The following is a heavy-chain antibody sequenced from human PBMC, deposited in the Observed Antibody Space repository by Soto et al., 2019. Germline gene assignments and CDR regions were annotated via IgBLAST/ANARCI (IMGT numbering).Heavy chain of an antibody. CDR2: ISSSGSTI. Sequence: VQLVESGGGVVQPGRSLRLSCAASGFTFSSYGMHWVRQAPGKGLEWVSYISSSGSTIYYADSVKGRFTISRDNAKNSLYLQMNSLRAEDTAVYYCAGGQYSRGGGYFDYWGQETLVTVSS. J-gene: IGHJ4*02. V-gene: IGHV3-48*04. D-gene: IGHD6-13*01. CDR1: GFTFSSYG. CDR3: AGGQYSRGGGYFDY.